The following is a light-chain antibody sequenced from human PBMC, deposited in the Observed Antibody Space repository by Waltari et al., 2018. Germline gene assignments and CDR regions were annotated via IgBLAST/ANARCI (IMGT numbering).Light chain of an antibody. Sequence: SALTQFASVSGSPGQSITISCTGTSSDVGGYNLVSWYQQHPGRAPKLIIYDVTKRPSGVSNRLSGSKSGNTASLTISGLQAEDEADYYCCSFAGSISVFTVFGTGTTVTVL. J-gene: IGLJ1*01. V-gene: IGLV2-23*02. CDR2: DVT. CDR1: SSDVGGYNL. CDR3: CSFAGSISVFTV.